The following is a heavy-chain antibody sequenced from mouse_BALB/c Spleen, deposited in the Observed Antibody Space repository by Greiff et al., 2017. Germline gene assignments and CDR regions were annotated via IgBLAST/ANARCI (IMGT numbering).Heavy chain of an antibody. CDR2: ICAGGST. CDR3: ARKSYYGNYCDY. Sequence: VKLVESGPGLVAPSQSLSITCTVSRFSLTSYGVHWVRQPPGKGLEWLGVICAGGSTNYNSALMSRLSISKDNSKSQVFLKMNSLQTDDTAMYYCARKSYYGNYCDYWGQGTTLTVSS. CDR1: RFSLTSYG. D-gene: IGHD1-1*01. J-gene: IGHJ2*01. V-gene: IGHV2-9*02.